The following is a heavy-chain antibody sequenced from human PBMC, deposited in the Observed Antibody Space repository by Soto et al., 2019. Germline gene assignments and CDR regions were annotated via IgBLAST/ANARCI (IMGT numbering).Heavy chain of an antibody. CDR3: ASYASDALDI. J-gene: IGHJ3*02. Sequence: GESLKISCKGSGYSFTSYWISWVRQLPGKGLEWMGRIDPSDSYTNYSPSFQGHVTISADKSISTAYLQWSSLKASDTAMYYCASYASDALDIWGQGTMVTVSS. CDR1: GYSFTSYW. CDR2: IDPSDSYT. D-gene: IGHD3-16*01. V-gene: IGHV5-10-1*01.